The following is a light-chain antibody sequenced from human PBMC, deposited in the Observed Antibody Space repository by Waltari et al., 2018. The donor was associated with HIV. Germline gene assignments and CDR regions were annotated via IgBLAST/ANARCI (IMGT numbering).Light chain of an antibody. CDR1: QSVSSN. V-gene: IGKV3-15*01. J-gene: IGKJ1*01. CDR3: QQYYSSPPT. CDR2: GAS. Sequence: ERVMTQSPATLSVSPGDTATLSCRASQSVSSNLAWYQHKPGQGPRLLIYGASTRATGIPGRFSGSGSGTDFTLIISSLQSEDSGVYYCQQYYSSPPTFGQGTKVEIK.